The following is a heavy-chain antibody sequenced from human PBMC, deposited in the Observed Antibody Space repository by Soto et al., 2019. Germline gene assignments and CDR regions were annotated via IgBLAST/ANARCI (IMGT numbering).Heavy chain of an antibody. D-gene: IGHD2-2*01. J-gene: IGHJ4*02. CDR2: ISAYNGDT. CDR3: ARAPTPIGIVVPAAKGAYYFDY. CDR1: GYTFTSYG. Sequence: ASVKVSCKASGYTFTSYGISWVRQAPGQGLEWMGWISAYNGDTNYAQKLQGRVTMTTDTSTSTAYMELRSLRSDDTAVYYCARAPTPIGIVVPAAKGAYYFDYWGQGTLVTVSS. V-gene: IGHV1-18*01.